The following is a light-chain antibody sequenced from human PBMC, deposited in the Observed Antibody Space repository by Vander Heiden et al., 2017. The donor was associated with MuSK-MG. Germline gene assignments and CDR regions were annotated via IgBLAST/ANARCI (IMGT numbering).Light chain of an antibody. CDR2: WAS. CDR1: QSVLYSPSNKNY. Sequence: DIVMTQSPDSLAVSLGERATINCKSSQSVLYSPSNKNYLAWYQQKPGQPPKLLIYWASTRESGVPDRFSGSGSGTDFTLTISSLRAEAVAVYYCQQYYSTPLTFGGGTKVEIK. J-gene: IGKJ4*01. V-gene: IGKV4-1*01. CDR3: QQYYSTPLT.